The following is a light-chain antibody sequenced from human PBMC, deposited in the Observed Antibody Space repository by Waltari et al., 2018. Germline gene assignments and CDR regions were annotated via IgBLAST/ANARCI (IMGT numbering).Light chain of an antibody. CDR1: QTIGTP. CDR2: HAS. V-gene: IGKV3-11*01. J-gene: IGKJ1*01. Sequence: EMVLTQSHATLSFSPGERAALSCWSSQTIGTPLAWYQHKPGQAPMLLIYHASNRATGIPARFRGSGSGTDFTLTIISLEPEDFAVYYCQQRSHWPRTFGQGTKVEIK. CDR3: QQRSHWPRT.